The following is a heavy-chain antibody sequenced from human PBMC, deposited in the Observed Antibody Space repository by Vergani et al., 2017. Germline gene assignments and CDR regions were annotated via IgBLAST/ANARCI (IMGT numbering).Heavy chain of an antibody. J-gene: IGHJ6*02. CDR3: ARGLPAAMCQQQLEVKDTAMADYYYYCMDV. D-gene: IGHD2-2*01. CDR1: GGSISSGSYY. CDR2: IYTRGST. V-gene: IGHV4-61*02. Sequence: VQLQESGPGLVKPSQTLSLTCTVSGGSISSGSYYWSWIRQPAGKGLEWIGRIYTRGSTNYNPSLKRRVTISVDTSKNQFSLKLRSVTAADTAVYYCARGLPAAMCQQQLEVKDTAMADYYYYCMDVWGQGTTVTVSS.